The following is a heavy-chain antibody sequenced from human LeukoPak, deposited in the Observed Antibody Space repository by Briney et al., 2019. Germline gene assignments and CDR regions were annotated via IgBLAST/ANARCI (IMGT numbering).Heavy chain of an antibody. D-gene: IGHD4-17*01. CDR2: IDHDGINT. V-gene: IGHV3-74*01. Sequence: PGGSLRLSCAASGFTFSTYWMHWVRQAPGKGLVWVSRIDHDGINTYYADSVKGRFTISRDNAKNTLYLQMNSLRTEDTAVYYCATPPHDYGDYYFDFWGQGTLVTVSS. J-gene: IGHJ4*02. CDR3: ATPPHDYGDYYFDF. CDR1: GFTFSTYW.